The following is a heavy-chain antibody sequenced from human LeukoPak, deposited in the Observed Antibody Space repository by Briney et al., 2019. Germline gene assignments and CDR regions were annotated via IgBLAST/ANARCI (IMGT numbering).Heavy chain of an antibody. CDR1: GGSFSGYY. CDR3: ATLKGH. J-gene: IGHJ4*02. CDR2: INHSGST. V-gene: IGHV4-34*01. Sequence: PSETLSLTCAVYGGSFSGYYWSWIRQPPGKGLEWMGEINHSGSTNYNPSLKSRVTISVDTSKNQFSLKLSSVTAADTAVYYCATLKGHWGQGTLVTVSS.